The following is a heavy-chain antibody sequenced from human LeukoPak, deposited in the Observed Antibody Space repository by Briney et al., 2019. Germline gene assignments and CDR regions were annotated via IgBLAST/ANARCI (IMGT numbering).Heavy chain of an antibody. J-gene: IGHJ6*03. V-gene: IGHV4-38-2*02. CDR3: ASTLNYYDSSGYYYLGYYYYYMDV. CDR1: GYSISSGYY. D-gene: IGHD3-22*01. CDR2: IYHSGST. Sequence: SETLSLTCTVSGYSISSGYYWGWIRQPPGKGLEWIGSIYHSGSTYYNPSLKSRVTISADTSKNQFSLKLSSVTAADTAVYYCASTLNYYDSSGYYYLGYYYYYMDVWGKGTTVTVSS.